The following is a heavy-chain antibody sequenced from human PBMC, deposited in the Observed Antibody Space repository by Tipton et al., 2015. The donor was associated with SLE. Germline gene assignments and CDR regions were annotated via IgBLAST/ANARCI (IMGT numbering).Heavy chain of an antibody. CDR1: GDSINSGAFY. J-gene: IGHJ4*02. Sequence: TLSLTCVVSGDSINSGAFYWGWVRQPPGKGLEWIGRIYYNGNTYYSPSLKSRVTISLDTSKNQFSLKVTSVTAADTAVYYCARLKGQLLVPVWGRGTLVIVSS. CDR3: ARLKGQLLVPV. V-gene: IGHV4-39*07. D-gene: IGHD6-13*01. CDR2: IYYNGNT.